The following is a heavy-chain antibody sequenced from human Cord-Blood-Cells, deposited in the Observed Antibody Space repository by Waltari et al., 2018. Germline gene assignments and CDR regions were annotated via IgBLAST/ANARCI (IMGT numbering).Heavy chain of an antibody. CDR1: GGSFSGYY. CDR3: ARGGLTGDYYYYYTDV. Sequence: QVQLQQWGAGLLKPSETLSLTCAVYGGSFSGYYWSWIRQPPGKGLEWIGEINHRGSTNYSPPLKSRVPLSVDTAKNQLSLKLSSVTAADTAVYYCARGGLTGDYYYYYTDVWGKGTTVIVSS. J-gene: IGHJ6*03. D-gene: IGHD7-27*01. CDR2: INHRGST. V-gene: IGHV4-34*01.